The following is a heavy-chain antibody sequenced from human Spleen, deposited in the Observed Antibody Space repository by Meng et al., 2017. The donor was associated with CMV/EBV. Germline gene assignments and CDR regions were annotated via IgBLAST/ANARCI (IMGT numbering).Heavy chain of an antibody. J-gene: IGHJ2*01. CDR3: ATGTIAAPPYWYFDL. V-gene: IGHV1-24*01. D-gene: IGHD6-6*01. CDR1: GYSFTESY. Sequence: ASVKVSCKDSGYSFTESYINWVRQAPGKGLEWIGGYDAEDGKTAYAQKFQGRVTMTEDTSTHTAYMELSSLRSEDTAVYYCATGTIAAPPYWYFDLWGRGTLVTVSS. CDR2: YDAEDGKT.